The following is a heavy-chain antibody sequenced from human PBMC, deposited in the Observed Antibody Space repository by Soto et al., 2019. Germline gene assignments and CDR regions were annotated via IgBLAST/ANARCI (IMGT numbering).Heavy chain of an antibody. CDR1: GYSFTSYW. D-gene: IGHD3-9*01. Sequence: GESLKISCKGSGYSFTSYWIGWVRQMPGKGLEWMGIIYPGDSDTRYSPSFQGQVTISADKSISTAYLQWSSLKASDTAMYYCARSDMDILTGSGYYYYMDVWGKGTTVTVSS. CDR3: ARSDMDILTGSGYYYYMDV. J-gene: IGHJ6*03. CDR2: IYPGDSDT. V-gene: IGHV5-51*01.